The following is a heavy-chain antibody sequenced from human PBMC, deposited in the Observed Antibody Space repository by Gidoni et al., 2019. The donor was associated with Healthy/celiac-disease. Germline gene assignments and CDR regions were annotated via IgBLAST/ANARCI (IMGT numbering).Heavy chain of an antibody. CDR1: GFTFSRYA. V-gene: IGHV3-23*01. CDR3: AKDHLDYYDSSGYYPYFQH. Sequence: EVQLLESGGGLVQPGGSLRLSCAASGFTFSRYAMSWVRQAPGKGLEWVSAISGSGGSTYYADSVKGRFTISRDNSKNTLYLQMNSLRAEDTAVYYCAKDHLDYYDSSGYYPYFQHWGQGTLVTVSS. J-gene: IGHJ1*01. CDR2: ISGSGGST. D-gene: IGHD3-22*01.